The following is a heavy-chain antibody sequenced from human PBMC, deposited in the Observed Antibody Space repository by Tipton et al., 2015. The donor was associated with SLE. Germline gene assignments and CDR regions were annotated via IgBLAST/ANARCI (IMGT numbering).Heavy chain of an antibody. CDR1: GFIFRTFA. Sequence: SLRLSCAASGFIFRTFAIHWVRQAPGKGLEWVAVISYDGSNKDHADSVKGRFTISRDNSKNTLFLQMKSLRAEDTATYFCARDVTRSVLDYWGQGTLVTVSS. V-gene: IGHV3-30*04. D-gene: IGHD4-17*01. CDR2: ISYDGSNK. CDR3: ARDVTRSVLDY. J-gene: IGHJ4*02.